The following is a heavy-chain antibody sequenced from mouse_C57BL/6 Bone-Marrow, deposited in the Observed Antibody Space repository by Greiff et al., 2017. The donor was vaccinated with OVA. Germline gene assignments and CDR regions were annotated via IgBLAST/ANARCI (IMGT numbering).Heavy chain of an antibody. Sequence: QVQLQQSGPGILQSSQTLSLTCSFSEFSLSTSGMGVSWIRQPSGKGLEWLAHIYWDDDKRYNPSLKSRLTISKDTSRNQVFLKITSVDTADTATYYCARRDSYYYGSSPFDYWGQGTTLTVSS. V-gene: IGHV8-12*01. D-gene: IGHD1-1*01. CDR2: IYWDDDK. CDR1: EFSLSTSGMG. J-gene: IGHJ2*01. CDR3: ARRDSYYYGSSPFDY.